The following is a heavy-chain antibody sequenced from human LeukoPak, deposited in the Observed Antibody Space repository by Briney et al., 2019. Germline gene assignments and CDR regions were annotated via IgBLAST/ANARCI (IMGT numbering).Heavy chain of an antibody. CDR2: INPNSGGT. Sequence: ASVKVSCKASGYTFTGYYMHWVRQAPGQGLEWMGWINPNSGGTNYAQKFQGWVTMARDTSISTAYMELSRLRSDDTAVYYCAKNSKAIRRTGQSSYNWFDPWGQGTLVTVSS. CDR3: AKNSKAIRRTGQSSYNWFDP. J-gene: IGHJ5*02. D-gene: IGHD3/OR15-3a*01. CDR1: GYTFTGYY. V-gene: IGHV1-2*04.